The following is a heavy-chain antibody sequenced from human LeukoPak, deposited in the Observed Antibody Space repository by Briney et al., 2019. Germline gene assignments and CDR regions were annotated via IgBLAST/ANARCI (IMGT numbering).Heavy chain of an antibody. V-gene: IGHV3-30*04. J-gene: IGHJ4*02. D-gene: IGHD3-22*01. CDR3: ARDMTPGYYDSSGSYGY. Sequence: GGSLRLSCAASGFTFSSYAMHWVRQAPGKGLEWVAVISYDGSNKYYADSVKGRFTISRDNSKNPLYLQMNSLRAEDTAVYYCARDMTPGYYDSSGSYGYWGQGTLVTVSS. CDR1: GFTFSSYA. CDR2: ISYDGSNK.